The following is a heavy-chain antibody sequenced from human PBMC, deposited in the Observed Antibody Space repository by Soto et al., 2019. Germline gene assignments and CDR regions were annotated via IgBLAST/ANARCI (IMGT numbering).Heavy chain of an antibody. CDR1: GYTFTSYD. V-gene: IGHV1-8*01. D-gene: IGHD2-2*01. CDR3: ARYCSSTSCPNDAFDI. Sequence: QVQLVQSGAEVKKPGASVKVSCKASGYTFTSYDINWVRQATGQGLEWMGWMNPNSGNTGYAQKFQGRVTMTRNTSISTAYMGLSSLRSEDTAVYYCARYCSSTSCPNDAFDIWGQGTMVTVSS. J-gene: IGHJ3*02. CDR2: MNPNSGNT.